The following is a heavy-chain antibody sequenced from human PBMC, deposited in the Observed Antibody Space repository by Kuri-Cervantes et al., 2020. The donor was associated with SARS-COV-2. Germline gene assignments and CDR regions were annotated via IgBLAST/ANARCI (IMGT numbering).Heavy chain of an antibody. CDR3: ATLGEGPEAASAFDI. Sequence: SVKGSCEASGYTFTSYGISWVRQAPGQGLEWMGWISAYNGNTNYAQKLQGRVTMTPDTSTSTAYMELRSLRSDDTAVYYCATLGEGPEAASAFDIWGQGTMVTVSS. J-gene: IGHJ3*02. D-gene: IGHD3-16*01. CDR2: ISAYNGNT. CDR1: GYTFTSYG. V-gene: IGHV1-18*01.